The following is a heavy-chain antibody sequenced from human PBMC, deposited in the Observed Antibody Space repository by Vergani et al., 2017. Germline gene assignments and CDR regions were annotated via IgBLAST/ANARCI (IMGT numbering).Heavy chain of an antibody. CDR1: GDSIISRSYY. CDR2: IYNSGNG. D-gene: IGHD3-16*01. V-gene: IGHV4-39*01. Sequence: QMQLQESGPGLVKASETLSLTCTVSGDSIISRSYYWGWIRQPPGKGLEWIGSIYNSGNGDSSSSLKSRVTISADTSKNQFSLRLTSVTAADTAVYYCASGKYYSDSTSHFRGRYFDVWGRGTLVTVSS. CDR3: ASGKYYSDSTSHFRGRYFDV. J-gene: IGHJ2*01.